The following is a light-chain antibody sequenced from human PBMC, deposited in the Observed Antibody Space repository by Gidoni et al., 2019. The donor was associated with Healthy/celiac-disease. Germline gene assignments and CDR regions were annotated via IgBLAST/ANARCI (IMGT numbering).Light chain of an antibody. J-gene: IGKJ1*01. CDR1: QSISSW. CDR2: KAS. V-gene: IGKV1-5*03. CDR3: QQYNSYPWT. Sequence: DRVTITCRASQSISSWLAWYQQKPGKATKLLIYKASSLESGVPSRFSGSGSGTEFTLTISSLQPDDFATYYCQQYNSYPWTFGQGTKVEIK.